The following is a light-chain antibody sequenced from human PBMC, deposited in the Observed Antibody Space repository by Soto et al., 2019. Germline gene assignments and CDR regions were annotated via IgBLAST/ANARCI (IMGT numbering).Light chain of an antibody. CDR1: GSDVGS. V-gene: IGLV2-14*02. Sequence: SVLTPPSSVSGSPGPSITISCTGTGSDVGSVSWYQHPPGKAPKLMIYEVSNRPSGVSNRFSGSKSGNTASLTISGLQAEDEADYYCSSYTSSDTRVFGTGNKVTVL. CDR2: EVS. CDR3: SSYTSSDTRV. J-gene: IGLJ1*01.